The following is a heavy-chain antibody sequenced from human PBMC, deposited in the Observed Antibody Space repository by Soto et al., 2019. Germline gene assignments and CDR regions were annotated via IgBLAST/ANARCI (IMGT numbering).Heavy chain of an antibody. J-gene: IGHJ6*02. V-gene: IGHV3-21*01. D-gene: IGHD3-3*01. CDR3: AKGRYYDFWSGYFGKYYYYGMDV. Sequence: PGGSLRLSCAASGFTFSSYSMNWVRQAPGKGLEWVSSISSSSSYIYYADSVKGRFTISRDNAKNSLYLQMNSLRAEDTAVYYCAKGRYYDFWSGYFGKYYYYGMDVWGQGTTDTVSS. CDR1: GFTFSSYS. CDR2: ISSSSSYI.